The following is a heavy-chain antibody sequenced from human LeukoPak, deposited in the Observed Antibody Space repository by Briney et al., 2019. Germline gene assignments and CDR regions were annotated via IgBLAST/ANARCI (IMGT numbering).Heavy chain of an antibody. D-gene: IGHD4-23*01. CDR1: GGSFSGYY. J-gene: IGHJ4*02. Sequence: PSETLSLTRAVYGGSFSGYYWSWIRQPPGKGLEWIGEINHNGSTNYNPSLKSRVTISVDTSKNQFSLKLSSVTAADTAVYYCARVGYGGNPVDYWGQGTLVTVSS. CDR2: INHNGST. V-gene: IGHV4-34*01. CDR3: ARVGYGGNPVDY.